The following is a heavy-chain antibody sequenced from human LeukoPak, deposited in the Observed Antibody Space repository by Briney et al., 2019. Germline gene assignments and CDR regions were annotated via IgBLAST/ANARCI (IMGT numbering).Heavy chain of an antibody. V-gene: IGHV7-4-1*02. CDR2: INTNTGNP. CDR1: GGTFSSYA. D-gene: IGHD3-22*01. Sequence: GSSVKVSCKASGGTFSSYAISWVRQAPGQGLEWMGWINTNTGNPTYAQGFTGRFVFSLGTSVSTAYLQISSLKAEDTAVYYCARDPNHYYDSSGYYGDYWGQGTLVTVSS. J-gene: IGHJ4*02. CDR3: ARDPNHYYDSSGYYGDY.